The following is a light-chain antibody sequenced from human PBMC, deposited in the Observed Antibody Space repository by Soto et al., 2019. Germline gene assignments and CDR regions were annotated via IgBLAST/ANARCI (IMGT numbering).Light chain of an antibody. CDR2: INYDGTH. CDR1: SGYSTYA. J-gene: IGLJ3*02. CDR3: QSLGTGIQV. Sequence: QSVLTQSPSASASLGASVELTCTLSSGYSTYAIAWHQQQSGKGPRFLMKINYDGTHSKGDGFYDRFSGSSSGAERHLTIYSLQSEDEADYYCQSLGTGIQVFGGGTKLTVL. V-gene: IGLV4-69*01.